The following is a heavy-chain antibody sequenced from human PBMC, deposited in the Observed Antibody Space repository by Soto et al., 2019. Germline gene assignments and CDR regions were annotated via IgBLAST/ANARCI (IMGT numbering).Heavy chain of an antibody. CDR3: ARRQDIVGVPAAIYYYYGMDV. CDR2: TIPISGTA. J-gene: IGHJ6*02. V-gene: IGHV1-69*01. Sequence: QVQLVQSGAEVKKPGSSVKVSCKASGGTFSSYAISWVRQAPGQGLEWMGGTIPISGTANYAQKFQGRVTITADESTSTAYMEVSSLRSEDTAVYYCARRQDIVGVPAAIYYYYGMDVWGQGTTVTVSS. D-gene: IGHD2-2*01. CDR1: GGTFSSYA.